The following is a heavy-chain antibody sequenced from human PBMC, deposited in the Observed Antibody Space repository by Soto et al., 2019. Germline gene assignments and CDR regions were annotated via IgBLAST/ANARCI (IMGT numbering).Heavy chain of an antibody. CDR1: GVSINSGGYY. CDR2: IYYTGHS. Sequence: QVKLQESGPGLVKPSQTLSLTCSVSGVSINSGGYYWKWSRSHPVQGLVWIKYIYYTGHSFYNASLKSGVAMSLETSKNQFFLKLISVTAADTGVYYWAIGSPLKRDALDIWGQGTMVTVSS. CDR3: AIGSPLKRDALDI. V-gene: IGHV4-31*03. J-gene: IGHJ3*02.